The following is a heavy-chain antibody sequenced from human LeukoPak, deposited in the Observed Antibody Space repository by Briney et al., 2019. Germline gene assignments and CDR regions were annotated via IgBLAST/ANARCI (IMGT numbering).Heavy chain of an antibody. V-gene: IGHV3-30*18. CDR1: GFTFSSYG. D-gene: IGHD6-19*01. J-gene: IGHJ6*02. CDR3: AKGIQWLVFGYYGMDV. Sequence: PGGSLRLSCAASGFTFSSYGMHWVRQAPGKGLEWVAVISYDGSNKYYADSVKGRFTISRDNSKNTPYLQMNSLRAEDTAVYYCAKGIQWLVFGYYGMDVWGQGTTVTVSS. CDR2: ISYDGSNK.